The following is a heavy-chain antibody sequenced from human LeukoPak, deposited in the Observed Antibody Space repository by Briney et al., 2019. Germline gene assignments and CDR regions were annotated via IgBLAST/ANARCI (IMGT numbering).Heavy chain of an antibody. D-gene: IGHD5-18*01. CDR2: IYSGGST. Sequence: GGSLRLSCAASGFTVSSNYMSWVRQAPGKGLEWVSVIYSGGSTYYADSVKGRFTISRDNSKNTLYLQMNSLRAEDTAVYYCARWASGYSYGDYWGQGTLVTVSS. CDR1: GFTVSSNY. CDR3: ARWASGYSYGDY. J-gene: IGHJ4*02. V-gene: IGHV3-53*01.